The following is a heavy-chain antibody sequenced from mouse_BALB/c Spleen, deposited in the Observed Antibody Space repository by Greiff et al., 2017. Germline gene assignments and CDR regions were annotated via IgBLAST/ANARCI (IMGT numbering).Heavy chain of an antibody. CDR3: TRGGYRYEVYAMDY. J-gene: IGHJ4*01. CDR2: IYPGNSDT. V-gene: IGHV1-5*01. Sequence: VQLQQSGTVLARPGASVKMSCKASGYTFTSYWMHWVKQRPGQGLEWIGAIYPGNSDTSYNQKFKGKAKLTAVTSTSTAYMELSSLTNEVSAVYYCTRGGYRYEVYAMDYWGQGTSVTVSS. CDR1: GYTFTSYW. D-gene: IGHD2-14*01.